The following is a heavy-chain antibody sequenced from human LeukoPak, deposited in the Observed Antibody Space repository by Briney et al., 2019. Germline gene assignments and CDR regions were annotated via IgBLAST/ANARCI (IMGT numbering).Heavy chain of an antibody. CDR3: AKDRRIAAAGYYWFDP. Sequence: GGSLRLSCAASGFTFSNYAMSWVRQAPGKGLEWVSAISGSGGSTYYADSVKGRFTISRDNSKNTLYLQMNSLRAEDTAVYYCAKDRRIAAAGYYWFDPWGQGTLVTVSS. CDR2: ISGSGGST. J-gene: IGHJ5*02. V-gene: IGHV3-23*01. D-gene: IGHD6-13*01. CDR1: GFTFSNYA.